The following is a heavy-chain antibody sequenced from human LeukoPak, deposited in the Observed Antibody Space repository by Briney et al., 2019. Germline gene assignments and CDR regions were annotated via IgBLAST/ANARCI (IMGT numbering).Heavy chain of an antibody. V-gene: IGHV6-1*01. CDR3: ARGFALDF. Sequence: SQTLSLTCDISGGTVSSNSAAWNWIRQSPSRGLEWLGRTYYRSKWYYDYAVSVKSRTTISPDTSKNQFSLQLNSVTADDTAVYYCARGFALDFWGQGTMVTVSS. CDR2: TYYRSKWYY. CDR1: GGTVSSNSAA. J-gene: IGHJ3*01.